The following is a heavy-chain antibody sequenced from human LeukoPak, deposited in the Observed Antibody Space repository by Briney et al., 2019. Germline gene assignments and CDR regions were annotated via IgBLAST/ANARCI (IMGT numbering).Heavy chain of an antibody. CDR1: GGTFSSYT. CDR3: AREGPTMIVLADAFDI. Sequence: GASVKVSCEASGGTFSSYTISWVRQAPGQGLEWMGRIIPILGIANYAQKFQGRVTITADKSTSTAYMELSSLRSEDTAVYYCAREGPTMIVLADAFDIWGQGTMVTVSS. J-gene: IGHJ3*02. CDR2: IIPILGIA. V-gene: IGHV1-69*04. D-gene: IGHD3-22*01.